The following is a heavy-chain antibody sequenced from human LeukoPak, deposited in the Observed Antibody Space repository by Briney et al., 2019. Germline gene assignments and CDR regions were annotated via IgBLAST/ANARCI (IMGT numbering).Heavy chain of an antibody. CDR3: ARNNGMDV. J-gene: IGHJ6*02. CDR2: VNRDGSET. V-gene: IGHV3-7*03. Sequence: GGSLRLSCAASGFTLSNHWMTWVRQVPGRGPEWVANVNRDGSETYYLDSVKGRFTISKDNAKNSLYLQMNSPRAEDTALYHCARNNGMDVWGQGATVIVSS. CDR1: GFTLSNHW.